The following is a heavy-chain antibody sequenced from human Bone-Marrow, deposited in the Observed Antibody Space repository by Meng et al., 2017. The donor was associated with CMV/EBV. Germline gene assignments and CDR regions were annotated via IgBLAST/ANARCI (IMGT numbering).Heavy chain of an antibody. CDR1: GFTFSSYS. J-gene: IGHJ6*02. D-gene: IGHD2-2*01. CDR2: ISSSSYI. CDR3: AREKEPIVVVPAVILGTYGMDV. Sequence: GGSLRLSCAASGFTFSSYSMYWVRQAPGKGLEWVSSISSSSYIYYADSVKGRFTISRDNAKNSLYLQMNSLRAEDTAVYYCAREKEPIVVVPAVILGTYGMDVWGQGTTVTVSS. V-gene: IGHV3-21*01.